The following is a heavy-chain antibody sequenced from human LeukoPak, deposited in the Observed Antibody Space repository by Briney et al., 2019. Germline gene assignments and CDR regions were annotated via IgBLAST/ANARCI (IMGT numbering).Heavy chain of an antibody. V-gene: IGHV4-34*01. CDR3: AKVRPNRGWPPGRWCDP. CDR2: INHSGST. Sequence: SETLSLTCAVYGGSFSGYYWSWIRQPPGKGLEWSGEINHSGSTNYNPSLKSRATISVDTSTNQFSLKQSSVTAADTAVYYCAKVRPNRGWPPGRWCDPWGQGTLVTVSS. CDR1: GGSFSGYY. J-gene: IGHJ5*02. D-gene: IGHD6-19*01.